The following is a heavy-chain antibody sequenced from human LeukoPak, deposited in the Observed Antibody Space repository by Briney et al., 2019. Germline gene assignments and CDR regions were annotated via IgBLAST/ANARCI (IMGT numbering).Heavy chain of an antibody. J-gene: IGHJ3*02. CDR2: ISGSGGST. V-gene: IGHV3-23*01. D-gene: IGHD3-22*01. Sequence: GGSLRLSCAASGFTFSSYAMSWDRQAPGKGLEWVSAISGSGGSTYYADSVKGRFTISRDNSKNTLYLQMNSLRAEDTAVYYCAKVKPLNYYDTTTPDAFDIWGQGTMVTVSS. CDR3: AKVKPLNYYDTTTPDAFDI. CDR1: GFTFSSYA.